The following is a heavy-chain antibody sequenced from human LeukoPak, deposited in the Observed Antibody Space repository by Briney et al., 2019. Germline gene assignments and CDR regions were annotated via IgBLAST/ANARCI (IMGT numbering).Heavy chain of an antibody. CDR2: ISWNSAGI. V-gene: IGHV3-9*01. CDR3: ARAVFFDY. Sequence: GGSLRLSCAASGFTFDDYAMHWVRQAPGKGLEWVSSISWNSAGIGYADSVKGRFTISRDNAKNSLYLQMNSLRAEDTAVYYCARAVFFDYWGQGTLATVSS. CDR1: GFTFDDYA. J-gene: IGHJ4*02.